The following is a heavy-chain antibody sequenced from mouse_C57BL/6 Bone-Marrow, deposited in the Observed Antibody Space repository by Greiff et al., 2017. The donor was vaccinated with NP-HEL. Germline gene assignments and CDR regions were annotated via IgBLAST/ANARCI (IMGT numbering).Heavy chain of an antibody. V-gene: IGHV1-62-2*01. J-gene: IGHJ1*03. CDR1: GYTFTEYT. D-gene: IGHD1-1*01. CDR2: LYPGSGSI. CDR3: ARHGDYFGSSYGYFDV. Sequence: VQLRQSGAELVKPGASVKLSCKASGYTFTEYTIHWVKQRSGQGLEWIGWLYPGSGSIKYNEKFKDKATLTADKSSSTVYMDLSRLTSEDSAVYFCARHGDYFGSSYGYFDVWGTGTTVTVSS.